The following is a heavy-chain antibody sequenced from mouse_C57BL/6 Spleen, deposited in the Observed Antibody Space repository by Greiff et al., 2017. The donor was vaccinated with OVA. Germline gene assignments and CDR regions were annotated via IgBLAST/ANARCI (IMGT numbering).Heavy chain of an antibody. V-gene: IGHV5-4*01. D-gene: IGHD1-2*01. J-gene: IGHJ1*03. Sequence: EVQRVESGGGLVKPGGSLKLSCAASGFTFSSYAMSWVRQTPEKRLEWVATISDGGSYTYYPDNVKGRFTISRDNAKNNLYLQMSHLKSEDTAMYYCARDEGRRYFDGWGTGTTVTVSS. CDR3: ARDEGRRYFDG. CDR1: GFTFSSYA. CDR2: ISDGGSYT.